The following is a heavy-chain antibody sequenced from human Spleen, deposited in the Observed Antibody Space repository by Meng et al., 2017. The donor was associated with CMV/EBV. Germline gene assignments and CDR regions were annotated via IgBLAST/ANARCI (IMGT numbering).Heavy chain of an antibody. J-gene: IGHJ4*02. CDR2: VDQDGRET. CDR3: AKIKIAPIEGNYFDY. CDR1: GFRFGSYW. D-gene: IGHD6-13*01. V-gene: IGHV3-7*03. Sequence: GESLKISCAVSGFRFGSYWMTWVRQAPGKGLEWVATVDQDGRETFYVESVKGRFTISRDNAKGALYLQMNSLRAEDTAVYYCAKIKIAPIEGNYFDYWGQGTLVTVSS.